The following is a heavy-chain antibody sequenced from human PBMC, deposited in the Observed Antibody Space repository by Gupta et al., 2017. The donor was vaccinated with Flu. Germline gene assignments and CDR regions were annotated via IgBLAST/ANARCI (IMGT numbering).Heavy chain of an antibody. CDR3: ARVAYRRNWFDP. CDR2: IYHDGSA. Sequence: QVQLQESGPGLVKPSGTLSLTCAVSSGSISSSNWWTWVRQPPGKGLEWIGEIYHDGSANYNASLKSRATISVDRSRDQFSLTLTSVTAADTAVYYCARVAYRRNWFDPWGQGTLVTVSS. D-gene: IGHD4-4*01. V-gene: IGHV4-4*02. J-gene: IGHJ5*02. CDR1: SGSISSSNW.